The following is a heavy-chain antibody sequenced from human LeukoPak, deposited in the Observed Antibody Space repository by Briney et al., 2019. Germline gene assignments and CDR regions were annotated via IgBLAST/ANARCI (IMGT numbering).Heavy chain of an antibody. Sequence: ASVKVSCKASGYTFTSYAMHWVRQAPGQRLEWMGWINAGNGNTKYSQKFQGRVTITRDTSASTAYMDLSSLRSEDTAVYYCARDLLVATRPLHYWGQGTLVTVSS. D-gene: IGHD5-12*01. CDR2: INAGNGNT. CDR3: ARDLLVATRPLHY. V-gene: IGHV1-3*01. J-gene: IGHJ4*02. CDR1: GYTFTSYA.